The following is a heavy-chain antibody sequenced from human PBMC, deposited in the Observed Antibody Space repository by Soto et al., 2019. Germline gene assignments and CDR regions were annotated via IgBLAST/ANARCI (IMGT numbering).Heavy chain of an antibody. V-gene: IGHV3-23*01. Sequence: HPGGSLSLSCAASGFTFSSYAMSWVRQAPGKGLEWVSAISGSGGSTYYADSVKGRFTISRDNSKNTLYLQMNSLRAEDTAVYYCAKDRASPEPDYYDSSGYFGPSYFDYWGQGTLVTVSS. CDR1: GFTFSSYA. D-gene: IGHD3-22*01. CDR2: ISGSGGST. CDR3: AKDRASPEPDYYDSSGYFGPSYFDY. J-gene: IGHJ4*02.